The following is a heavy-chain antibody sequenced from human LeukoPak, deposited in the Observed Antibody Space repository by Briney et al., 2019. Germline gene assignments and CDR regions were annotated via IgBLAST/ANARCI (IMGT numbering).Heavy chain of an antibody. J-gene: IGHJ4*02. D-gene: IGHD4-17*01. CDR1: GGSISSGGYY. V-gene: IGHV4-31*03. CDR3: ASHDYGDLYFDC. Sequence: PSQTLSLTCTDSGGSISSGGYYWSWIRQHPGKGLEWIGYIYYSGSTYYNPSLKSRVTISVDTSKNQFSLKLSSVTAADTAVYYCASHDYGDLYFDCWGQGTLVTVSS. CDR2: IYYSGST.